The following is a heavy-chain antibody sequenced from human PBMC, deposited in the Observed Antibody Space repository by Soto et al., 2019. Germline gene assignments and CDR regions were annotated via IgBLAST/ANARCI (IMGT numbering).Heavy chain of an antibody. CDR3: ASVGLRYCSGGSCYPNYFDY. J-gene: IGHJ4*02. Sequence: SVKVSCKASGGTFSSYAISWVRQAPGQGLEWMGGIIPIFGTANYAQKFPGRVTITADESTSTAYMELSSLRSEDTAVYYCASVGLRYCSGGSCYPNYFDYWGQGTLVTVSS. CDR2: IIPIFGTA. D-gene: IGHD2-15*01. V-gene: IGHV1-69*13. CDR1: GGTFSSYA.